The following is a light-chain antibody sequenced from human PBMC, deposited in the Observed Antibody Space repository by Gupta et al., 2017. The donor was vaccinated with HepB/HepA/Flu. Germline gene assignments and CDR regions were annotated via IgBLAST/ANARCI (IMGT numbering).Light chain of an antibody. Sequence: DTVLTHSPLALPVTPGEPASISCRSSQSLPHSNGNTYLDWYLQKPGQSPQLLVYLGSNRASGVADRFSGSGSGTDFTLKISRVEAEDVGVYCCMQALQGITFGGGTKVEIK. CDR1: QSLPHSNGNTY. J-gene: IGKJ4*01. CDR2: LGS. V-gene: IGKV2-28*01. CDR3: MQALQGIT.